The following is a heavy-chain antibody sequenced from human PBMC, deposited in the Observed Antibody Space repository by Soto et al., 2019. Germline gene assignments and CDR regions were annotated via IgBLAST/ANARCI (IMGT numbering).Heavy chain of an antibody. V-gene: IGHV3-30*03. CDR3: ASSGGEDFDI. D-gene: IGHD2-15*01. CDR1: GFTFSSYG. J-gene: IGHJ3*02. CDR2: ISYDGSNK. Sequence: GGSLRLSCAASGFTFSSYGMHWVRQAPGKGLEWVAVISYDGSNKYYADSVKGRFTISRDNSKNTLYLQMNSLRAEDTAVYYCASSGGEDFDIWGQGTMVTRLL.